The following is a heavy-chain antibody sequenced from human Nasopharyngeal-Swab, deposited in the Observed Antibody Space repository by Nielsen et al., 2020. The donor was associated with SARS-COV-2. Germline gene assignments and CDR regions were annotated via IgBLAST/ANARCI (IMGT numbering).Heavy chain of an antibody. CDR2: IYYSGST. J-gene: IGHJ6*02. CDR1: GGSISSGGYY. CDR3: ARLDYYDSSGYPYYYYYYGMDV. Sequence: SETLFLTCTVSGGSISSGGYYWSWIRQHPGKGLEWIGYIYYSGSTYYNPSLKSRVTISVDTSKNQFSLKLSSVTAADTAVYYCARLDYYDSSGYPYYYYYYGMDVWGQGTTVTVSS. D-gene: IGHD3-22*01. V-gene: IGHV4-31*03.